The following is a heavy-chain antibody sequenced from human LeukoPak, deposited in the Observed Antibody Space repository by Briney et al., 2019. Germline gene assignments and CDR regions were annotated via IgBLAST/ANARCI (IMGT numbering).Heavy chain of an antibody. J-gene: IGHJ4*02. CDR2: ITGNGDTT. CDR1: GLTFSSNA. Sequence: GGSLRLSCAASGLTFSSNAMSWVRQAPGKGLECVSAITGNGDTTFYADSVKGRFTISRDNSMNTLYLQMNSLRAEDTAVYYCARRAGAYSHPYDYWGQGTLVTVSS. CDR3: ARRAGAYSHPYDY. V-gene: IGHV3-23*01. D-gene: IGHD4/OR15-4a*01.